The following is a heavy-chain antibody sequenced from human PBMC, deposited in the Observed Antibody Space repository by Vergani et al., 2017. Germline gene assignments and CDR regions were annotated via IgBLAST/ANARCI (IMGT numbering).Heavy chain of an antibody. D-gene: IGHD6-19*01. V-gene: IGHV5-10-1*01. Sequence: EVQLVQSGAEVKKPGESLRISCKGSGYSFTSYWISWVRQMPGKGLEWMGRIDPSDSYTNYSPSFQGHVTISADESISTAYLQWSSLKASDTAMYYCARQVTVAGKWWDPYYYYGVVVWGRGTTVTVSS. CDR1: GYSFTSYW. CDR3: ARQVTVAGKWWDPYYYYGVVV. CDR2: IDPSDSYT. J-gene: IGHJ6*02.